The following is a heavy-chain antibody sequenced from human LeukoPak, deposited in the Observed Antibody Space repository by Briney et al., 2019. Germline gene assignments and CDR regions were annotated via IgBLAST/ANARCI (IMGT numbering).Heavy chain of an antibody. CDR1: GFTFSSYW. CDR2: ISSSSSYI. V-gene: IGHV3-21*01. D-gene: IGHD6-6*01. CDR3: ARDLGIAARPRTLEYFQH. Sequence: PGGSLRLSCAASGFTFSSYWMHWVRQAPGKGLEWVSSISSSSSYIYYADSVKGRFTISRDNAKNSLYLQMNSLRAEDTAVYYCARDLGIAARPRTLEYFQHWGQGTLVTVSS. J-gene: IGHJ1*01.